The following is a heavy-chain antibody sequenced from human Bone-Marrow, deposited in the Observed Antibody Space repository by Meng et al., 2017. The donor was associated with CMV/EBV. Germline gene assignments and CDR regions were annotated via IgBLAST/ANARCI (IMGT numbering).Heavy chain of an antibody. J-gene: IGHJ4*02. Sequence: QVNRHRLGAGLLMPSWTLSLTRAVYCGSFIGYSWGWTRQPPGKGLEWIGEINHSGSTNYNPSLKSRVTISVDTSKNQFSLKLSSVTAADTAVYYCARGGGPFDYWGQGTLVTVSS. D-gene: IGHD3-16*01. CDR1: CGSFIGYS. CDR2: INHSGST. V-gene: IGHV4-34*01. CDR3: ARGGGPFDY.